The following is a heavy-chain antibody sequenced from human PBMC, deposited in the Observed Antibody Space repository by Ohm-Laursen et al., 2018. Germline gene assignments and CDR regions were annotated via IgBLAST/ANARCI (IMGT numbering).Heavy chain of an antibody. CDR3: ASRDDYGDYYYYGMDV. CDR2: ISSSSSYI. D-gene: IGHD4-17*01. CDR1: GFTFSSYS. Sequence: SLRLSCAASGFTFSSYSMNWVRQAPGKGLEWVSSISSSSSYIYYADSVKGRFTISRDNSKNTLYLQMNSLRAEDTAVYYCASRDDYGDYYYYGMDVWGQGTTVTVSS. J-gene: IGHJ6*02. V-gene: IGHV3-21*04.